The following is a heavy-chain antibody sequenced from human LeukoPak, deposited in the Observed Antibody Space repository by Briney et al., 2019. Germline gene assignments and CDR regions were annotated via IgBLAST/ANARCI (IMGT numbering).Heavy chain of an antibody. CDR2: NSGGT. D-gene: IGHD1-26*01. Sequence: NSGGTGYADSVKGRFTISRDNAKNSLYLRMNSLRVEDTAVYYCARELYSGSSTSGDYWGQGTLVTVSS. J-gene: IGHJ4*02. V-gene: IGHV3-20*03. CDR3: ARELYSGSSTSGDY.